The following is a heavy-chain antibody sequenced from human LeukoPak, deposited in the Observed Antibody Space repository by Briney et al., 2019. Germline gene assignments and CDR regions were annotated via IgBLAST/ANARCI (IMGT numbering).Heavy chain of an antibody. CDR1: GYTFTSYA. CDR2: INTNTGNP. V-gene: IGHV7-4-1*02. J-gene: IGHJ5*02. D-gene: IGHD2-2*02. CDR3: ARVGYCSSTSCYIAWFDP. Sequence: ASVKVSCKASGYTFTSYAMNWVRQAPGQGLEWMGWINTNTGNPTYAQGFTGRFVFSLDTSVSTAYLQISSLKAGDTAVYYCARVGYCSSTSCYIAWFDPWGQGTLVTVSS.